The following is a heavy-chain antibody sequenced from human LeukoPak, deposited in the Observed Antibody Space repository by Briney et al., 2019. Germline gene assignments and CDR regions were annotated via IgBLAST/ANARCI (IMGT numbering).Heavy chain of an antibody. CDR1: GGSFSGYY. CDR3: ARSRGYSYGYTKFFDY. Sequence: SETLSLTCAVYGGSFSGYYWSWIRQPPGKGLEWIGEINHSGSTNYNPPLKSRVTISVDTSKNQFSLKLSSVTAADTAVYYCARSRGYSYGYTKFFDYWGQGTLVTVSS. V-gene: IGHV4-34*01. D-gene: IGHD5-18*01. CDR2: INHSGST. J-gene: IGHJ4*02.